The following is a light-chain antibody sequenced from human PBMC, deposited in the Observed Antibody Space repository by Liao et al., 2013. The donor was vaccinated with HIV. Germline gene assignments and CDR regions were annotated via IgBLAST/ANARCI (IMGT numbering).Light chain of an antibody. V-gene: IGLV3-21*01. CDR3: QAWDSSTAHVV. CDR2: SNT. J-gene: IGLJ2*01. CDR1: NVGSKY. Sequence: SYVLTQSPSVSVAPGETARIACGGNNVGSKYVHWYQQKPGQAPVLVIFSNTDRPSGIPERFSGSNSGNTATLTISRVEAGDEADYYCQAWDSSTAHVVFGGGTKLIVL.